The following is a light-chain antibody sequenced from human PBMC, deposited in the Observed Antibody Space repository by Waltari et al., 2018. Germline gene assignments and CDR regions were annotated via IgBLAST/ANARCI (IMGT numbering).Light chain of an antibody. CDR1: SSDAGGYNY. J-gene: IGLJ3*02. CDR3: SSYTSSSTWV. V-gene: IGLV2-14*01. CDR2: DVS. Sequence: QSALTQPASVSGSPGQSITISCTGTSSDAGGYNYVSWYQQHPGKAPNLMIYDVSKRPSGVSNRFSGSKSGNTASLTISGLQAEDEADYYCSSYTSSSTWVFGGGTKLTVL.